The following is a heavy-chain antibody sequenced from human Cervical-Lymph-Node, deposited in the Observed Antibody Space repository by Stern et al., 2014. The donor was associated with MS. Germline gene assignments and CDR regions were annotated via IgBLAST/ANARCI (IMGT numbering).Heavy chain of an antibody. CDR2: MSYDGSNK. CDR3: SKDIYDSSGQLDY. V-gene: IGHV3-30*18. CDR1: GFTFSRFP. Sequence: QVQLVESGGGVVQPGRSLRLSCAASGFTFSRFPMHWVRQAPGKGLEWGAFMSYDGSNKYYADSVKGRFTIGRDNPKNTVYLQMNGLRAEDTAVYFCSKDIYDSSGQLDYWGQGALVTVSS. D-gene: IGHD3-22*01. J-gene: IGHJ4*02.